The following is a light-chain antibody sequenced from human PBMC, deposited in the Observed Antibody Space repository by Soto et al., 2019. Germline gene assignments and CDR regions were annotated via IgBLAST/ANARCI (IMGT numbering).Light chain of an antibody. J-gene: IGLJ1*01. V-gene: IGLV2-14*01. CDR1: SSDVGANGF. CDR2: EVS. CDR3: SSYTTSSTYV. Sequence: QSALTQPASVSGSPGQSITISCTGTSSDVGANGFVSWYQQHPGKAPKLMMYEVSNRPSGVSDRFSGSKSGNTASLIISGLQAEDEADYYCSSYTTSSTYVFGTGTKVTVL.